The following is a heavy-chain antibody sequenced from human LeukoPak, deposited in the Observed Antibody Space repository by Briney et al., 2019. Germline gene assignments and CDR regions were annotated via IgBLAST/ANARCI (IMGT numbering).Heavy chain of an antibody. V-gene: IGHV4-39*07. D-gene: IGHD2-21*02. J-gene: IGHJ4*02. Sequence: SETLSLTCTVSGGSISSNNYYWGWIRQPPGKGLEWIGSIYYSGSTYYNPSLKSRVTISVDTSKNQFSLKLSSVTAADTAVYYCARDVYCGGDCYLGGIDYWGQGTLVTVSS. CDR2: IYYSGST. CDR3: ARDVYCGGDCYLGGIDY. CDR1: GGSISSNNYY.